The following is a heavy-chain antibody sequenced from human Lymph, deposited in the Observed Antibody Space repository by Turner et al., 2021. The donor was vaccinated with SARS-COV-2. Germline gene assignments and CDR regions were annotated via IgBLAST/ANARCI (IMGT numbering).Heavy chain of an antibody. V-gene: IGHV3-53*04. Sequence: EVQLVESGGGLVQPGGSLRLSCAASGFTVSSNYMTWVRQAPGKGLEWVSVIYSGGSKYYADSVKGRFTISRHNSKHTLYLQMNSLRAEDTAVYYCARDEGHYGMDVWGQGTTVTVSS. CDR1: GFTVSSNY. CDR3: ARDEGHYGMDV. CDR2: IYSGGSK. J-gene: IGHJ6*02.